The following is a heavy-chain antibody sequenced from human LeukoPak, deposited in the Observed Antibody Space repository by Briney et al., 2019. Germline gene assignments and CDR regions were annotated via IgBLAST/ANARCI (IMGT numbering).Heavy chain of an antibody. D-gene: IGHD3-16*02. CDR3: ARSHLSLLVPYYYYYMDV. V-gene: IGHV3-74*01. CDR1: GFTFSSYW. CDR2: INTDGSSA. Sequence: GGSLRLSCAASGFTFSSYWMHWVRQAPGKGLVWVSRINTDGSSASYADSVKGRFTISRDNARNTLFLQMNSLRAEDTAVYYCARSHLSLLVPYYYYYMDVWGKGTTVTVSS. J-gene: IGHJ6*03.